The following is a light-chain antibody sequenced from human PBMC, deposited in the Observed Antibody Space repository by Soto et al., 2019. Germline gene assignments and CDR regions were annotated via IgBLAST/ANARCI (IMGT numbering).Light chain of an antibody. Sequence: DIQMTQSPSSLSASVGDRVTFTCRASQGISKYLAWYQQKPGKVPKLLIYGASTLQSGVPPRFSGSGSGTDFTLAISSLQPEDVATYYCQKYNTAAKTFGQGPKIQIK. CDR1: QGISKY. V-gene: IGKV1-27*01. J-gene: IGKJ1*01. CDR3: QKYNTAAKT. CDR2: GAS.